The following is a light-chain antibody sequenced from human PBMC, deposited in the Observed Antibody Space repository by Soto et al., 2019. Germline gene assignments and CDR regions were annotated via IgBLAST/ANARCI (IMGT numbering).Light chain of an antibody. J-gene: IGKJ2*01. CDR2: GAS. CDR3: HQYNNWPPYT. CDR1: QSVSSN. Sequence: EIVMTQSPATLSVSPGERATLSCRASQSVSSNLSWYQQKPGQAPRLLIYGASTRATGIPNRFSGSVSGTEFTLTISSLQSEDFAVYYCHQYNNWPPYTFGQGTTLAIK. V-gene: IGKV3-15*01.